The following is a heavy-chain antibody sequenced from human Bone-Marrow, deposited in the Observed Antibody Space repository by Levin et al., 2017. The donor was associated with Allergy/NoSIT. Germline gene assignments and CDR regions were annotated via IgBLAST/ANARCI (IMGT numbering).Heavy chain of an antibody. CDR2: IRSKANGYAT. V-gene: IGHV3-73*01. CDR1: GFTFSGSG. Sequence: GESLKISCEASGFTFSGSGMHWVRQASGKVLEWVGRIRSKANGYATVYAASVKGRFTISRDDSKSTTYLQMDSLKNEDTAVYYCVRQGYGDYYGVDVWGQGTTVTVSS. CDR3: VRQGYGDYYGVDV. J-gene: IGHJ6*02. D-gene: IGHD4-17*01.